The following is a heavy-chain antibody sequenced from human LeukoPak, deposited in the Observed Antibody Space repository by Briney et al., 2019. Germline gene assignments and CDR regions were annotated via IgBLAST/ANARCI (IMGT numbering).Heavy chain of an antibody. V-gene: IGHV4-34*01. Sequence: SETLSLTCAVYGGSFSGYYWSWIRQPPGKGLEWIGEINHSGSTNYNPSLKSRVTISVDTSKNQFSLKLSSVTAADTAVYYCASGVGGGYCSSTSCYAPYYFDYWGQGTLVIVSS. CDR2: INHSGST. CDR1: GGSFSGYY. CDR3: ASGVGGGYCSSTSCYAPYYFDY. J-gene: IGHJ4*02. D-gene: IGHD2-2*01.